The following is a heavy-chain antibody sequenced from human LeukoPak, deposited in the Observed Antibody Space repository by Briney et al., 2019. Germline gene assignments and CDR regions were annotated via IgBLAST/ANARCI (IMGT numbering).Heavy chain of an antibody. D-gene: IGHD1-1*01. Sequence: GGSLRLSCAASGFTFSHYYMSWIRQAPGKGLEWVSYISSSGSILYYADSVKGRFTISRDNAKNSLYLQMNSLRAEDTAVYYCARDSANSYDYWGQGTLATASS. CDR2: ISSSGSIL. CDR3: ARDSANSYDY. CDR1: GFTFSHYY. J-gene: IGHJ4*02. V-gene: IGHV3-11*04.